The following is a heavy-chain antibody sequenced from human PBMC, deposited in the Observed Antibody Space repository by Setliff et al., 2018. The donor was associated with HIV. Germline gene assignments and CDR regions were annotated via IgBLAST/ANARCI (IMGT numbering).Heavy chain of an antibody. D-gene: IGHD1-1*01. CDR1: GYSFSYY. V-gene: IGHV1-46*01. J-gene: IGHJ4*02. CDR3: ARATEAGTIDY. CDR2: INPSGGGT. Sequence: ASVKVSCKASGYSFSYYMHWVRRAPGQGLEWMGIINPSGGGTTYARKFQGRVTVTRDTSTTTVYMELSGLRSEDTAVYYCARATEAGTIDYWGQGTLVTVSS.